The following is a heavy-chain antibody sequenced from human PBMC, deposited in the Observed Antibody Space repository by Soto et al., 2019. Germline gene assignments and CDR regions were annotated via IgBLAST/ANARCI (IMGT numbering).Heavy chain of an antibody. V-gene: IGHV3-23*01. D-gene: IGHD2-21*02. J-gene: IGHJ4*02. CDR1: GFTFSSYA. CDR3: AKGGLVVVPADPYY. Sequence: EVQLLESGGGLVQPGGSLRLSCAASGFTFSSYAMSWVRQAPGKGLEWVSAISGSGGSTYYADSVKGRFTISRDNAKNTLYLQMNSLSAEDTVVYYCAKGGLVVVPADPYYCGQGTLVNVSS. CDR2: ISGSGGST.